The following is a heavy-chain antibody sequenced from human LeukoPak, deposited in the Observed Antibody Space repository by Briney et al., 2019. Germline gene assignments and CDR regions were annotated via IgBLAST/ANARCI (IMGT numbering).Heavy chain of an antibody. CDR3: AREKSPDYCSGASCYFDY. CDR1: GGSISSGSYY. J-gene: IGHJ4*02. Sequence: SQTLSLTCTVSGGSISSGSYYWSWTRQPAGKGLEWIGRIYTSGSTNYNPSLKSRVTISVDTSKNQFSLKLSSVTAADTAVYYCAREKSPDYCSGASCYFDYWGQGTLVTVSP. D-gene: IGHD2-15*01. CDR2: IYTSGST. V-gene: IGHV4-61*02.